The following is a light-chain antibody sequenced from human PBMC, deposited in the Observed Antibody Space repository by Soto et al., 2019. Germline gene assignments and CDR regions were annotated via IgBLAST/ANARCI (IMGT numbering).Light chain of an antibody. Sequence: EIVMTQSPATLSVSPGESATLSCRASQSVSSNLAWYQQKPGQAPRLLIYGASTRATGLPARFSGRGSGTELTLTISSLQSEDSAVYYCQQYNSWPPLTFGGGTKVEIK. J-gene: IGKJ4*01. CDR2: GAS. V-gene: IGKV3-15*01. CDR3: QQYNSWPPLT. CDR1: QSVSSN.